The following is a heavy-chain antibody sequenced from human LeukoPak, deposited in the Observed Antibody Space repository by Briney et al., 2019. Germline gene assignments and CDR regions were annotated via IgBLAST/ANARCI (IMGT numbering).Heavy chain of an antibody. CDR1: GGTFSSYA. CDR2: IIPIFGTA. V-gene: IGHV1-69*13. D-gene: IGHD2-15*01. Sequence: SVKVSCKASGGTFSSYAISWVRQAPGQGLEWMGGIIPIFGTANYAQKFQGRVTITADESTSTAYMELSSLRSEDTAVYYCARDGIVVVVAATANPNYYYYGMDVWGQGTTVTVSS. J-gene: IGHJ6*02. CDR3: ARDGIVVVVAATANPNYYYYGMDV.